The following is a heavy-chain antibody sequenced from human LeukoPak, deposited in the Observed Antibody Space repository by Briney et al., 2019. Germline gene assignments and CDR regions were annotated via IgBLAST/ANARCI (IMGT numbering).Heavy chain of an antibody. Sequence: ASVKVSCKASGYTFTGYYMHWVRQAAGQGLEWMGWINPNSGGTNYAQKFQGRVTMTRDTSISTAYMELSRLRSDDTAVYYCARPSGGITIFGVVENWFDPWGQGTLVTVSS. CDR1: GYTFTGYY. J-gene: IGHJ5*02. V-gene: IGHV1-2*02. CDR3: ARPSGGITIFGVVENWFDP. D-gene: IGHD3-3*01. CDR2: INPNSGGT.